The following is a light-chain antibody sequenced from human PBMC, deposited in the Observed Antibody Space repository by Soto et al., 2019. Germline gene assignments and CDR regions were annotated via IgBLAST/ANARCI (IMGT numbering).Light chain of an antibody. J-gene: IGLJ1*01. CDR2: RNT. CDR3: QSYDGSLTAVYV. V-gene: IGLV1-40*01. CDR1: SSNIGAGYD. Sequence: SVLTQPPSVSGAPGQRVTISCTGSSSNIGAGYDVHWYQQLPETAPKLLIYRNTNRPSGVPDRFSGSKSGTSASLAITGLQAEDEADYYCQSYDGSLTAVYVFGTGTKVTVL.